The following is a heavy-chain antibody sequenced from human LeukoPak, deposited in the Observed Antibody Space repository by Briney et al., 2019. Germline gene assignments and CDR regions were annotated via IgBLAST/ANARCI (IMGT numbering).Heavy chain of an antibody. V-gene: IGHV1-24*01. CDR3: AMTDRYAGRPFDY. J-gene: IGHJ4*02. CDR2: FDPEDGEDGET. Sequence: ASVKVSCKVSGYSLIEVTMRWVRQAPGKGLEWVGSFDPEDGEDGETHYAQKFQGRVTMTEDASTDTAYMELTSLSPEDTALYYCAMTDRYAGRPFDYWGQGTLVTVSS. D-gene: IGHD3-9*01. CDR1: GYSLIEVT.